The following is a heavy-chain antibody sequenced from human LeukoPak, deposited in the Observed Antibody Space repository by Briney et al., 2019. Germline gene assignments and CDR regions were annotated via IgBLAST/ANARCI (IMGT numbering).Heavy chain of an antibody. CDR2: IKQDGSEK. Sequence: PGGSLRLSCAASGFTFSSYWMSWVRQAPGKGLEWVANIKQDGSEKYYVDSVKGRFTISRDNAKNSLYLQMNSLRAEDTALYYCARDDYSHYVGGMDVWGQGTTVTVSS. CDR3: ARDDYSHYVGGMDV. V-gene: IGHV3-7*05. D-gene: IGHD4-11*01. J-gene: IGHJ6*02. CDR1: GFTFSSYW.